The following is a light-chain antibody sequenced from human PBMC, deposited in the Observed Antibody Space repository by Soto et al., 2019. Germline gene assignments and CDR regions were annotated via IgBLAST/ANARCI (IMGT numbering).Light chain of an antibody. J-gene: IGKJ4*01. CDR1: QSVSSY. CDR2: DAS. V-gene: IGKV3-11*01. CDR3: QQRSNWPLT. Sequence: EIVLTQSPAPLSLSPGDRATLSFRASQSVSSYLAWYQQKPGQAPRLLIYDASNRATGIPARFSGSGSGTDFTLTISSLEPEYFAVYYWQQRSNWPLTFGGGTKVEIK.